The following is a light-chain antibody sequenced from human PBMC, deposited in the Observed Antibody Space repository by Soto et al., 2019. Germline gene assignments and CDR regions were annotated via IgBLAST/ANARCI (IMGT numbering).Light chain of an antibody. CDR3: SSYAGSNNRV. CDR2: EVI. J-gene: IGLJ3*02. V-gene: IGLV2-8*01. CDR1: SSDVGGHNF. Sequence: QSVLTQPPSASGSPGQSVTISCTGTSSDVGGHNFVSWYQQHPGKAPKLVIYEVIKRPSGVPDRFSGSKSGNTASLTVSGLQAEDEADYYRSSYAGSNNRVFGGGTKLTVL.